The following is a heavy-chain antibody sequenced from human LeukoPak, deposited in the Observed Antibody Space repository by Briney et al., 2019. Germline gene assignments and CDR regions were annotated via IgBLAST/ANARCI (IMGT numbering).Heavy chain of an antibody. V-gene: IGHV3-74*01. D-gene: IGHD5-18*01. CDR1: GFTFSSYW. CDR2: INSDGSST. J-gene: IGHJ6*03. Sequence: GGSLRLSCAASGFTFSSYWMHWVRQAPGKGLVWVSRINSDGSSTSYADSVKGRFTISRDNAKNTLYLQMNSLRAEDTAVYYCARAHHTAMVIYYYYYMDVWGKGTTVTISS. CDR3: ARAHHTAMVIYYYYYMDV.